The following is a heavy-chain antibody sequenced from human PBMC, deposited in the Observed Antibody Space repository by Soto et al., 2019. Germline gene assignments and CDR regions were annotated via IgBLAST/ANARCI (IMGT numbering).Heavy chain of an antibody. CDR3: ARDRWEQAPPRYYYGMDV. CDR2: ISFDGKNK. J-gene: IGHJ6*02. D-gene: IGHD1-26*01. CDR1: GGTFNRHA. Sequence: GGSLRLSCAVSGGTFNRHAVNWVRQAPGKGLEWVAVISFDGKNKYYGDSVEGRFTVSRENFNNTVYLQMNSLRGEDTAVYFCARDRWEQAPPRYYYGMDVWGQGTTVTVSS. V-gene: IGHV3-30*04.